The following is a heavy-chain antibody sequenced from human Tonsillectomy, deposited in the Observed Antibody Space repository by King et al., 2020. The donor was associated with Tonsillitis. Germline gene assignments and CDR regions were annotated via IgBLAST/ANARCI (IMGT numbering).Heavy chain of an antibody. CDR3: VRDSGSSTLTNPGAFDM. CDR1: GFQFSGYA. CDR2: LSKDGRNK. D-gene: IGHD1-14*01. Sequence: LVESGGGVVQPGRSLRLSCAASGFQFSGYAIHWVRQAPGKGPEGGAALSKDGRNKYCADSVKGRFTISRDNSKNTLYLQMNSLRPEDTAVYYCVRDSGSSTLTNPGAFDMWGQGTMVTVPS. V-gene: IGHV3-30*01. J-gene: IGHJ3*02.